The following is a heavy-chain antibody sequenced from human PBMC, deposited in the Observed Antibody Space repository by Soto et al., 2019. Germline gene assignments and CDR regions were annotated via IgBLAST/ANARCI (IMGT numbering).Heavy chain of an antibody. J-gene: IGHJ6*03. CDR1: GGSISSYY. V-gene: IGHV4-59*01. CDR2: IYYSGST. D-gene: IGHD3-10*02. CDR3: ASVQPESRKHYYYYYYMDV. Sequence: SETLSLTCTVSGGSISSYYWSWIRQPPGKGLEWIGYIYYSGSTNYNPSLKSRVTISVDTSKNQFSLKLSSVTAADTAVYYCASVQPESRKHYYYYYYMDVWGKGTTVTVSS.